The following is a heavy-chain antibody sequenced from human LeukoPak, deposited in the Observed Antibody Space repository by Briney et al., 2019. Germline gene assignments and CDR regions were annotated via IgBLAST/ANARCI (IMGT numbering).Heavy chain of an antibody. Sequence: PSETLSLTCTVSGGSISSYYWSWIRQPPGKGLEWIGYIYYSGSTNYNPSLKSRVTISVDTSKNQFSLKLSSVTAADTAVYYCASGYGNYGGIFDYWGQGTLVTVSS. CDR1: GGSISSYY. CDR2: IYYSGST. V-gene: IGHV4-59*01. D-gene: IGHD4-11*01. CDR3: ASGYGNYGGIFDY. J-gene: IGHJ4*02.